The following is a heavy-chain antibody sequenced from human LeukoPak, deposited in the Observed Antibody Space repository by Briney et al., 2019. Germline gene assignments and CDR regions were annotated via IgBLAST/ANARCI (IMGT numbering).Heavy chain of an antibody. CDR3: ARDSCSGGSCYSGY. J-gene: IGHJ4*02. Sequence: SETLSLTCTVSGGSISSSSYYWGWIRQPPGKGLEWIGSIYYSGSTYYNPSLKSRVTISVDTSKNQSSLKLSSVTAADTAVYYCARDSCSGGSCYSGYWGQGTLVTVSS. D-gene: IGHD2-15*01. V-gene: IGHV4-39*07. CDR1: GGSISSSSYY. CDR2: IYYSGST.